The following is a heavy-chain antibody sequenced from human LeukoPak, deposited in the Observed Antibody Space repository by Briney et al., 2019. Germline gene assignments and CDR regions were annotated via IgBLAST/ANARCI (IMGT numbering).Heavy chain of an antibody. CDR2: IYYSGST. Sequence: SETLSLTCTVSGGSISSYYWSWIRQPPGKGLGWIGYIYYSGSTNYNPSLKSRVTISVDTSKNQFSLKLSSVTAADTAVYYCARTLLWFGELLYYFDYWGQGTLVTVSS. V-gene: IGHV4-59*08. CDR1: GGSISSYY. CDR3: ARTLLWFGELLYYFDY. J-gene: IGHJ4*02. D-gene: IGHD3-10*01.